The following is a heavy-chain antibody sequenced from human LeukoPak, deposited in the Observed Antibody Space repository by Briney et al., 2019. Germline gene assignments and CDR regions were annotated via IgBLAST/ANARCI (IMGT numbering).Heavy chain of an antibody. Sequence: PGGSLRLSCAASGFTFRGYAMSWVRQAPGKGLEWVSAISGSGDSTYYADSVKGRFTISRDNSKNTLYVQMNSLRAEDTAVYYCARGQYSSGWYDGDEFDYWGQGTLVTVSS. D-gene: IGHD6-19*01. J-gene: IGHJ4*02. CDR3: ARGQYSSGWYDGDEFDY. CDR2: ISGSGDST. CDR1: GFTFRGYA. V-gene: IGHV3-23*01.